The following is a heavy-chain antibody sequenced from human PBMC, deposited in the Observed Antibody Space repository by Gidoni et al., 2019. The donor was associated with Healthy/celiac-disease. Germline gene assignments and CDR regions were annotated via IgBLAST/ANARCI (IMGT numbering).Heavy chain of an antibody. CDR2: ITPILVIA. V-gene: IGHV1-69*08. Sequence: QVQLVQSGAEVKKPGSSVKVSCKASGGTFSSYTNSWVRQAPGQGLEWMGRITPILVIANYAQKFQGRVTITADKSTSTAYMELSSLRSEDTAVYYCARDLEHRYSSSSRYRGGMDVWGQGTTVTVSS. D-gene: IGHD6-13*01. J-gene: IGHJ6*02. CDR3: ARDLEHRYSSSSRYRGGMDV. CDR1: GGTFSSYT.